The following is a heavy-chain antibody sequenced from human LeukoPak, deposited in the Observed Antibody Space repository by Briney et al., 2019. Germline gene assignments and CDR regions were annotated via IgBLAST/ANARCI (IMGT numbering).Heavy chain of an antibody. CDR2: IDPNSGDT. V-gene: IGHV1-2*02. CDR3: SREGVAPTTDGSGRILGGWLDP. D-gene: IGHD3-10*01. CDR1: GGYY. Sequence: ASVKVSCKASGGYYMHWVRQAPGHGLEWMGWIDPNSGDTTYAKKFQGRVTMTRNTSVGTVFMDLNSLRSDDTAVYFCSREGVAPTTDGSGRILGGWLDPWGQGTLVTVSS. J-gene: IGHJ5*02.